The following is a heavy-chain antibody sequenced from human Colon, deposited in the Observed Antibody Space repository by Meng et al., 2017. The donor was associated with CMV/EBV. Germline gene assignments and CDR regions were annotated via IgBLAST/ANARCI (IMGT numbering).Heavy chain of an antibody. CDR3: AKTLMVFAISGSYASYFDS. CDR1: GFTFNNYA. CDR2: IYSAESST. Sequence: GESLKISCVASGFTFNNYALSRVRQAQGKGLEWVSVIYSAESSTYYADSVKGRFTISRDNSKNTLYLQMSSLRPEDTAVYYCAKTLMVFAISGSYASYFDSWGQGALVTVSS. D-gene: IGHD2-8*01. J-gene: IGHJ4*02. V-gene: IGHV3-23*03.